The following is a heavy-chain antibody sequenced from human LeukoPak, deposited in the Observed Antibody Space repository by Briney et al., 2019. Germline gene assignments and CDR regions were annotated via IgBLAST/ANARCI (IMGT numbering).Heavy chain of an antibody. CDR2: VNRDGRET. CDR1: GFALSSHW. CDR3: ARNNGMDV. Sequence: GGSLRLSCAASGFALSSHWMTWVRQVPGRGPEWVANVNRDGRETYYLDSVKGRFTISKDNAKNSLYLQMNSLRAEDTALYHCARNNGMDVWGQGTTVIVSS. J-gene: IGHJ6*02. V-gene: IGHV3-7*03.